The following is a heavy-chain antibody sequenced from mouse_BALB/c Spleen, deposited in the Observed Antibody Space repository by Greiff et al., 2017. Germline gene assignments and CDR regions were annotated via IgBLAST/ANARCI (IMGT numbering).Heavy chain of an antibody. CDR3: ASHGNYWYFDV. V-gene: IGHV1-82*01. D-gene: IGHD2-1*01. J-gene: IGHJ1*01. CDR2: IYPGDGDT. CDR1: GYAFSSSW. Sequence: QVQLQQSGPELVKPGASLKISCKASGYAFSSSWMNWVKQRPGQGLEWIGRIYPGDGDTNYNGKFKGKATLTADKSSSTAYMQLSSLTSVDSAVYYCASHGNYWYFDVWGAGTTVTVSS.